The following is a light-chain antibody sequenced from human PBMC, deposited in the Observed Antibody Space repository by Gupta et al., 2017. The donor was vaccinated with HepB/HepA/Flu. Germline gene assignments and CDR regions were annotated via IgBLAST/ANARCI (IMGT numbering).Light chain of an antibody. J-gene: IGLJ2*01. Sequence: SSELTQPPSVSVSPGQTDSITCSGDKLGDKYACWYQHKPGQSPVLVIYKDSKRPAGTPGRFSGSNSGNTATLTMRVTHAMDEADYYCQAWDSSTVVFGGGTKLTVL. V-gene: IGLV3-1*01. CDR3: QAWDSSTVV. CDR2: KDS. CDR1: KLGDKY.